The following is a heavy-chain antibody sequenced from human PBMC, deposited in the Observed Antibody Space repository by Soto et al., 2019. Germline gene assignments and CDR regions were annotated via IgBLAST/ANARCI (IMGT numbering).Heavy chain of an antibody. J-gene: IGHJ6*02. CDR1: GYSFSRHW. D-gene: IGHD4-17*01. CDR3: ARHPYGDYDIMDV. Sequence: GESLKISCKVSGYSFSRHWIGWVRQMPGKGLEWMGIIYPDDAETRYSPSFQGQVTISADKSISTAYLQWSSLKASDTAMYYCARHPYGDYDIMDVWGQGTTVTVSS. V-gene: IGHV5-51*01. CDR2: IYPDDAET.